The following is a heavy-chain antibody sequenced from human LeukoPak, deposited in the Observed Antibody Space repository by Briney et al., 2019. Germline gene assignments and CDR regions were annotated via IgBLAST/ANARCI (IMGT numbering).Heavy chain of an antibody. Sequence: ASVKVSCKASGDTFSSYAISWVRQAPGQGLEWMGGIIPIFGTANYAQKFQGRVTITADESTSTAYMELSSLRSEDTAVYYCARGLYDRMDVWGQGTMVTVSS. J-gene: IGHJ6*02. CDR3: ARGLYDRMDV. CDR1: GDTFSSYA. D-gene: IGHD3-22*01. CDR2: IIPIFGTA. V-gene: IGHV1-69*13.